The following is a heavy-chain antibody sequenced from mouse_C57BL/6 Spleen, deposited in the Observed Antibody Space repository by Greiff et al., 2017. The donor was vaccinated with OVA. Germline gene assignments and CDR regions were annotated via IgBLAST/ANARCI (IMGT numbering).Heavy chain of an antibody. V-gene: IGHV1-52*01. CDR3: AREETAQAIFDY. J-gene: IGHJ2*01. D-gene: IGHD3-2*02. CDR2: IDPSDSET. CDR1: GYTFTSYW. Sequence: QVQLQQPGAELVRPGSSVKLSCKASGYTFTSYWMHWVKQRPIQGLEWIGNIDPSDSETHYNQKFKDKATLTVDKSSSTAYMQLSSLTSEDSAVYYCAREETAQAIFDYWGQGTTLTVSS.